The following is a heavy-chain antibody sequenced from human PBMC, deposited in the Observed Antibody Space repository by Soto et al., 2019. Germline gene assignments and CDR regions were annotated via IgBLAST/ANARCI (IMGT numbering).Heavy chain of an antibody. V-gene: IGHV3-53*01. Sequence: GGSLRLSCAASGFTVSSNYMSWVRQAPGKGLEWVSVIYSGGSTYYADSVKGRFTISRDNAKNTLYLQMNSLRAEDTAVYYCARAGGTGYSSGWSAFDYWGQGTLVTVSS. CDR1: GFTVSSNY. CDR2: IYSGGST. CDR3: ARAGGTGYSSGWSAFDY. J-gene: IGHJ4*02. D-gene: IGHD6-19*01.